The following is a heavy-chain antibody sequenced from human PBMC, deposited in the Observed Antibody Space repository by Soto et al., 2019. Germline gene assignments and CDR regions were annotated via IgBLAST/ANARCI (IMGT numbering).Heavy chain of an antibody. D-gene: IGHD2-21*01. CDR2: ISTGNGNT. CDR3: AKGSRMWTPDY. CDR1: GYTFTDYV. V-gene: IGHV1-3*04. Sequence: ASVKVSCKTSGYTFTDYVIYWVRQAPGQTLEWMGWISTGNGNTKFSQKFQGRVTITRDTSATTAYMELTSLRSEDTAVYYCAKGSRMWTPDYWGQGTLVTVSS. J-gene: IGHJ4*02.